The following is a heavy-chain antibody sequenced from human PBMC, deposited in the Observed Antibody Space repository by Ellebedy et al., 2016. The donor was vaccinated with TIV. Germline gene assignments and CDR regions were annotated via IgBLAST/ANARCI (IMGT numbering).Heavy chain of an antibody. CDR3: ARGYYDSSGYYYGPGGY. J-gene: IGHJ4*02. Sequence: ASVKVSCKASGYTFTSYDINWVRQATGQGLEWMGWMNPNSGNTGYAQKFQGRVTMTRNTSISTAYMELSSLRSEDTAVYYCARGYYDSSGYYYGPGGYWGQGTLVTVSS. CDR1: GYTFTSYD. CDR2: MNPNSGNT. V-gene: IGHV1-8*01. D-gene: IGHD3-22*01.